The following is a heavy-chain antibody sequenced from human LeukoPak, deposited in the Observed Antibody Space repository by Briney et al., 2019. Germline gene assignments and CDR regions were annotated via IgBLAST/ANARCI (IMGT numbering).Heavy chain of an antibody. D-gene: IGHD3-10*01. V-gene: IGHV3-33*01. CDR3: ARENGGYFDY. CDR1: GFSFSTYG. Sequence: GRSLRLSCAASGFSFSTYGMHWVRQAPGKGLEWVAVIWYDGSNKYYADSVKGRFTISRDNSKNTLYLQMNSLRAEDTAVYYCARENGGYFDYWGQGTLVTVSS. CDR2: IWYDGSNK. J-gene: IGHJ4*02.